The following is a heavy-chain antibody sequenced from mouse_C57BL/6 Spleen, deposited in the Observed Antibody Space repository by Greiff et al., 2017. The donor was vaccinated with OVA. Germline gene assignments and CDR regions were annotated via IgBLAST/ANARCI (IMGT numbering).Heavy chain of an antibody. Sequence: QVQLQQSGAELVKPGASVKLSCKASGYTFTEYTIHWVKQRSGQGLEWIGWFYPGSGSIKYNEKFKDKATLTADKSSSTVYMELSRMTAVDSAVYFSARQNYDVYPYYFDYWGQGTTLTVSS. J-gene: IGHJ2*01. V-gene: IGHV1-62-2*01. CDR2: FYPGSGSI. CDR1: GYTFTEYT. CDR3: ARQNYDVYPYYFDY. D-gene: IGHD2-3*01.